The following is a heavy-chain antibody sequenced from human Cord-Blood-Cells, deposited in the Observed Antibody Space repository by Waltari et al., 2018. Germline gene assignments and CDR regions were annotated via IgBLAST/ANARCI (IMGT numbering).Heavy chain of an antibody. J-gene: IGHJ4*02. CDR1: VGPISSYY. V-gene: IGHV4-59*01. Sequence: QVQLQVSGPGLVKPSETLSLPCTVSVGPISSYYWSWIREPPGKGLQWIGYIYYRGSTNYNPSLKSRVTISVDTSKSQFSLKLSSVAAPDTPVYYCARGAGGGVTDYWGQGTLVTVSS. D-gene: IGHD3-16*01. CDR3: ARGAGGGVTDY. CDR2: IYYRGST.